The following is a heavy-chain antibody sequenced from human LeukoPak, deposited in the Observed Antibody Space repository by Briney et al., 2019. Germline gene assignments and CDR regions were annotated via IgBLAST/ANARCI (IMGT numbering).Heavy chain of an antibody. V-gene: IGHV3-7*03. Sequence: GGSLRLSCEASGFTFSSYWMTWVRQAPGKGLEWVANIKEDGSEKNYVDSVKGRFTISRDNAKNSLFLQMNSLRADDTAIYYCARDESDYNLFSGFSLGDYFIYWGHGTLVTVSS. D-gene: IGHD3-3*01. CDR2: IKEDGSEK. CDR1: GFTFSSYW. J-gene: IGHJ4*01. CDR3: ARDESDYNLFSGFSLGDYFIY.